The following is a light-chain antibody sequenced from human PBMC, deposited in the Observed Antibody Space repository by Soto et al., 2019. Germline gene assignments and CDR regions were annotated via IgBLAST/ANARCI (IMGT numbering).Light chain of an antibody. V-gene: IGLV4-69*01. Sequence: QSVLTQSPSASASLGASVKLTCTLSSGHSNYAIAWHQQQPEKGPRYLMKVNSDGSHRKGDGIPDRFSGSSSGAQRYLTISSLQSEDEADYYCQTWGTGIRVFGNGTKLTVL. CDR2: VNSDGSH. CDR3: QTWGTGIRV. J-gene: IGLJ1*01. CDR1: SGHSNYA.